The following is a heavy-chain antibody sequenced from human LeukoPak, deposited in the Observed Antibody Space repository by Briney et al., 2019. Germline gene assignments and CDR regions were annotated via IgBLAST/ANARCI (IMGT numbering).Heavy chain of an antibody. CDR2: ISAYNGNT. J-gene: IGHJ6*02. CDR3: AGQSKYMIVGYYGMDV. D-gene: IGHD3-22*01. Sequence: ASVRVSCKACGYTFTSYGISWVRQAPGQGLEWMGWISAYNGNTNYAQKLQGRVTMTTDTSTSTAYMELRSLRSDDTAVYYCAGQSKYMIVGYYGMDVWGQGTTVTVSS. CDR1: GYTFTSYG. V-gene: IGHV1-18*01.